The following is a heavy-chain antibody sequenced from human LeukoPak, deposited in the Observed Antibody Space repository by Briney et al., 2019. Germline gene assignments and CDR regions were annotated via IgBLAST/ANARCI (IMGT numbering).Heavy chain of an antibody. CDR2: ISGSGGST. D-gene: IGHD3-16*02. CDR3: AKDLPSYDYVWGSYRSNDAFDI. Sequence: GGSLRLSCAASGFTFSSYAMSWVCQAPGKGLEWVSAISGSGGSTYYADSVKGRFTISRDNSKNTLYLQMNSLRAEDTAVYYCAKDLPSYDYVWGSYRSNDAFDIWGQGTMVTVSS. J-gene: IGHJ3*02. V-gene: IGHV3-23*01. CDR1: GFTFSSYA.